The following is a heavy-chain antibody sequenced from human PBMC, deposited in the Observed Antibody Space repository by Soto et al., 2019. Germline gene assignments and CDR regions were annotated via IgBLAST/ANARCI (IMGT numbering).Heavy chain of an antibody. J-gene: IGHJ4*02. CDR1: GGSMSSPNC. CDR3: ATGSSYYYGSGGMWDS. Sequence: QVRLQESGPGLVKPSGTLSLTCLVSGGSMSSPNCWTWVRQAPVKGLDWIAEIHHSGATNYSPSLKSRSVISIDKSNNQFSLRLTYVTAAETAVYCCATGSSYYYGSGGMWDSLCRGALVSVSS. V-gene: IGHV4-4*01. D-gene: IGHD3-10*01. CDR2: IHHSGAT.